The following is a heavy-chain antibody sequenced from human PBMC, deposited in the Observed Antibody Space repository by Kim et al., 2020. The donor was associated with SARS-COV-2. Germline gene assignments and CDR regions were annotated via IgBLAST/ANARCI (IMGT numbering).Heavy chain of an antibody. CDR2: N. D-gene: IGHD6-6*01. Sequence: NKYAVSVKSRKTNNTDTSKNQFALQLSAVTPEDTAVYYCARANIAARDFDYWGQGTLVTVSS. J-gene: IGHJ4*02. V-gene: IGHV6-1*01. CDR3: ARANIAARDFDY.